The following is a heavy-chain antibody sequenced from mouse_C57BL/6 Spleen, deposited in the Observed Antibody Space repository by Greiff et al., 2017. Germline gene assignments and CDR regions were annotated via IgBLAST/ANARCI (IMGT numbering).Heavy chain of an antibody. CDR2: IWSGGST. CDR1: GFSLTSYG. J-gene: IGHJ3*01. Sequence: VMLVESGPGLVQPSQSLSITCTVSGFSLTSYGVHWVRQSPGKGLEWLGVIWSGGSTDYNAAFISRLSISKDNSKSQVFFKMNSLQADDTAIYYCANYDYDGGFAYWGQGTLVTVSA. CDR3: ANYDYDGGFAY. V-gene: IGHV2-2*01. D-gene: IGHD2-4*01.